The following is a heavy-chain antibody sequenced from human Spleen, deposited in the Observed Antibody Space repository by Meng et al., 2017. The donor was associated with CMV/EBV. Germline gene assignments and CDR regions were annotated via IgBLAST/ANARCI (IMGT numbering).Heavy chain of an antibody. J-gene: IGHJ6*02. CDR3: ARGPFGTGFMDV. D-gene: IGHD3-10*01. V-gene: IGHV1-69*10. CDR2: IIPVLGMA. CDR1: GGSFSSYA. Sequence: SVKVSCKASGGSFSSYAISWVRQAPRQGLDWMGGIIPVLGMANYAQKFQGRVTITADKSTSTAYMELNSLRSEDTAVYYCARGPFGTGFMDVWGQGTTVTVSS.